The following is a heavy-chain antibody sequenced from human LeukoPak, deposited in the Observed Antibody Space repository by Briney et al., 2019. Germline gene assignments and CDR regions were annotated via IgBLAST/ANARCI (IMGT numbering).Heavy chain of an antibody. CDR1: GGSFSGYY. J-gene: IGHJ4*02. Sequence: SETLSLTCAVYGGSFSGYYWSWIRQPPGKGLEWIGEINHSGSTNYNPSLKSRVTISVDTSKNQFSLKLSSVTAADTAVYYCARRTYYYDSSGYGDWGQGTLVTVSS. CDR3: ARRTYYYDSSGYGD. D-gene: IGHD3-22*01. V-gene: IGHV4-34*01. CDR2: INHSGST.